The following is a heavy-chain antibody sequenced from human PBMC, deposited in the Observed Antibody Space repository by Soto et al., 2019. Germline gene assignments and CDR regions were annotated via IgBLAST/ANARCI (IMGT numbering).Heavy chain of an antibody. J-gene: IGHJ6*03. D-gene: IGHD1-1*01. V-gene: IGHV3-21*01. CDR1: GFTFDTYA. CDR2: ISISSAYI. CDR3: ARDCGPSVHCDHVMDV. Sequence: GGSLRLSCAASGFTFDTYAMNWVRQAPGKGLEWLSSISISSAYIYSADSVKGRFTISRDNAKNSLYLQMNSLRAEDTAVYYCARDCGPSVHCDHVMDVWGRGTTVTVSS.